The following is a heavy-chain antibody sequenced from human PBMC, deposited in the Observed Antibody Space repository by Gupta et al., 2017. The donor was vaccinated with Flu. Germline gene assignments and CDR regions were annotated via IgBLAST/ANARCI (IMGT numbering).Heavy chain of an antibody. CDR2: ISSSSSYI. D-gene: IGHD6-13*01. CDR1: GFTFSSYS. J-gene: IGHJ4*02. V-gene: IGHV3-21*01. CDR3: ARETPQGSSWYLPFDY. Sequence: EVQLVESGGGLVKPGGSLRLSCAASGFTFSSYSMNWVRQAPGKGLEWVSSISSSSSYIYYADSVKGRFTISRDNAKNSLYLQMNSLRAEDTAVYYCARETPQGSSWYLPFDYWGQGTLVTVSS.